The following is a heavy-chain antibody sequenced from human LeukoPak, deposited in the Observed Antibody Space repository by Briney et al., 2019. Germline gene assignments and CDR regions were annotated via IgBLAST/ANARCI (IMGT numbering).Heavy chain of an antibody. CDR1: GFTVSSNY. D-gene: IGHD3-22*01. Sequence: GGSLRLSCAASGFTVSSNYMSWVRQAPGKGLEWASVIYSGGSTYYADSVKGRFTISRDNSKNTLYLQMNSLRAEDTAVYYCAREMCYYDSSGYSHLYFYYWGQGTLVTVSS. CDR2: IYSGGST. J-gene: IGHJ4*02. V-gene: IGHV3-66*02. CDR3: AREMCYYDSSGYSHLYFYY.